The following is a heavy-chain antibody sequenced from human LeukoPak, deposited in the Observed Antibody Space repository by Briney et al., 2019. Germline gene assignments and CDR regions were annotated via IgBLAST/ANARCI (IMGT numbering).Heavy chain of an antibody. CDR1: AYTFTGYH. V-gene: IGHV1-2*02. CDR3: ARSMQQLRHFQH. J-gene: IGHJ1*01. CDR2: INPNSGGT. D-gene: IGHD6-13*01. Sequence: GASVKVSCRASAYTFTGYHMHWLRQAPGQGLDWMGWINPNSGGTNYAQNFQGRVTMTRDTPISTAYMELSRLRSDDTAVYYCARSMQQLRHFQHWGQGTLVTVSS.